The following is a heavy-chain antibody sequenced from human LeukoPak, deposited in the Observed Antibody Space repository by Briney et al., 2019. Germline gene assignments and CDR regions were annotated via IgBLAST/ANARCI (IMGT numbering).Heavy chain of an antibody. V-gene: IGHV4-59*01. J-gene: IGHJ2*01. CDR2: IYYRGNT. D-gene: IGHD4-23*01. CDR3: ARDLDNGGSSIWYFDL. Sequence: SETLSLTCTVSGGSISSFYWSWIRQPPGKGLEWIGYIYYRGNTQYNPSLKSRVTISVDTYKNQLSLRLTSVTAADTAVYYCARDLDNGGSSIWYFDLWGRGTLVTVSS. CDR1: GGSISSFY.